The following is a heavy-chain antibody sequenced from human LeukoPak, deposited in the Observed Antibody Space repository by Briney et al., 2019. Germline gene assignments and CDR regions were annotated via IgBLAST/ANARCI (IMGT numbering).Heavy chain of an antibody. D-gene: IGHD3-22*01. V-gene: IGHV3-7*01. CDR1: GFTFSSYW. Sequence: GGSLRLSCAASGFTFSSYWMSWVRQAPGKGLEWVANIKQDGSEKYYVDSVKSRFTISRDNAKNSLYLQMNSLRAEDTAVYYCARDQNYYDSSGYYFPDYWGQGTLVTVSS. J-gene: IGHJ4*02. CDR3: ARDQNYYDSSGYYFPDY. CDR2: IKQDGSEK.